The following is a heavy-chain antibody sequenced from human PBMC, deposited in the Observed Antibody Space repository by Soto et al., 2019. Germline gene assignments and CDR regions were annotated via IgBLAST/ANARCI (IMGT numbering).Heavy chain of an antibody. Sequence: QVQLQESGPGLLKPSQTLSLTCTVSGDSISSGGYYWSWIRQHPGKGLAWIGYVYYSGSTYYNPALMSRVTISFDTSENQFSLRLSSVTAADTDVDYCARVYLGLRSAFDSWGQGTMVTVSS. V-gene: IGHV4-31*03. CDR2: VYYSGST. D-gene: IGHD3-16*01. J-gene: IGHJ3*02. CDR3: ARVYLGLRSAFDS. CDR1: GDSISSGGYY.